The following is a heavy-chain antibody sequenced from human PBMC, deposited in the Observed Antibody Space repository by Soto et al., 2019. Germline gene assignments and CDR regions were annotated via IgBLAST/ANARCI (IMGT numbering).Heavy chain of an antibody. D-gene: IGHD2-2*01. J-gene: IGHJ4*02. CDR1: GYSFTSYW. CDR3: ARLVGYCSSTSCYYFDY. CDR2: IYPGDSDT. V-gene: IGHV5-51*01. Sequence: PGESLKISCKGSGYSFTSYWIGWVRQMPGKGLEWMGIIYPGDSDTRYSPSFQGQVTISADKSISTAYLQWSSLKASDTAMYYCARLVGYCSSTSCYYFDYWGQGTLVTVSS.